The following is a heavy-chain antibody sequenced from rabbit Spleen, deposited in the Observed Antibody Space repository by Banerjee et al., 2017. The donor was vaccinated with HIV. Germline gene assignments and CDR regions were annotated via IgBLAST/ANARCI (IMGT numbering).Heavy chain of an antibody. D-gene: IGHD1-1*01. Sequence: QLEESAGGLVQPGGSLKLSCKASGFTLSSYYMNWVRQAPGKGLEWIGYIDPVFGITYYANWVSGRFSISRENAQNTVFLQMTSLTAADTATYFCARDLTGIIGWNFGWWGPGTLVT. V-gene: IGHV1S7*01. J-gene: IGHJ6*01. CDR3: ARDLTGIIGWNFGW. CDR1: GFTLSSYY. CDR2: IDPVFGIT.